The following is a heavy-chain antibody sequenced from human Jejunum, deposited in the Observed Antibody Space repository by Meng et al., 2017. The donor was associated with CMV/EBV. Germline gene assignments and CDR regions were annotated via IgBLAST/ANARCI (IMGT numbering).Heavy chain of an antibody. V-gene: IGHV4-61*01. Sequence: GSSGTYYWNRIRQSPGKGLEWIASVFYSGSSNYNPSLKSRVTMSLDTSKTQFSLYLSSVTAADTAVYYCARGLRGYSYGFFGYFDYWGQGAPVTVSS. J-gene: IGHJ4*02. CDR2: VFYSGSS. CDR3: ARGLRGYSYGFFGYFDY. CDR1: GSSGTYY. D-gene: IGHD5-18*01.